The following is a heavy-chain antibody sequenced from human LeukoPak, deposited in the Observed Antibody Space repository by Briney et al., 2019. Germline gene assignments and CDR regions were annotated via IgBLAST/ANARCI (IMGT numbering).Heavy chain of an antibody. V-gene: IGHV4-39*07. Sequence: SETLSLTCTVSGDSISSDNYYWGWIRQPPEKALEWIGSIYYSGNTYYDPSLKNRVTISIDTSRNQFSLKLSSVTAADTAVYYCARGVQWLVRWGQGTLVTVSS. D-gene: IGHD6-19*01. CDR2: IYYSGNT. CDR3: ARGVQWLVR. J-gene: IGHJ4*02. CDR1: GDSISSDNYY.